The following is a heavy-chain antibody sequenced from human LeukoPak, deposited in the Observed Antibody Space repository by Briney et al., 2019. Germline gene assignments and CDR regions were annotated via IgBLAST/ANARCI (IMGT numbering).Heavy chain of an antibody. CDR3: AKDHAGSGRAFEY. V-gene: IGHV3-30*04. D-gene: IGHD3-10*01. CDR1: GFTFRTSG. CDR2: MSSDGINT. J-gene: IGHJ4*02. Sequence: PGTSLRLSCATSGFTFRTSGVHWVRQPPGKGLEWVALMSSDGINTYYADSVKGRFTVSRDSSKDILYLQMNSLRADDTAIYYCAKDHAGSGRAFEYWGQGTLVTVSS.